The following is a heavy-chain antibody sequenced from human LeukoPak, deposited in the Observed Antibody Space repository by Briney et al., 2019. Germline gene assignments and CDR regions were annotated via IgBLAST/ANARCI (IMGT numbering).Heavy chain of an antibody. Sequence: SETLSLTCTVSGGSISSSSYYWGWIRQPPGKGLEWIGSIYYSGSTYYNPSLKSRVTISVDTSKNQFSLKLSSVTAADTAVYYCARDHSSGWSDYWGQGTLVTVSS. D-gene: IGHD6-19*01. CDR3: ARDHSSGWSDY. CDR2: IYYSGST. J-gene: IGHJ4*02. V-gene: IGHV4-39*07. CDR1: GGSISSSSYY.